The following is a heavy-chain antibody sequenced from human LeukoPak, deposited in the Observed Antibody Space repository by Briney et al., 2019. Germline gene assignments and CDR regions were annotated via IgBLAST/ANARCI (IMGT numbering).Heavy chain of an antibody. CDR2: IYSCGST. V-gene: IGHV3-66*01. J-gene: IGHJ6*02. Sequence: QPGGCLRLSCAASGFTVSSNYMSWVRQAPGKGLEWVSVIYSCGSTYYADSVKGRFTISRDNSKNTLYLQMNSLRAEDTAVYYCARDQKDCSSTSCYEYYYYGMDVWGQGTTVTVSS. CDR3: ARDQKDCSSTSCYEYYYYGMDV. D-gene: IGHD2-2*01. CDR1: GFTVSSNY.